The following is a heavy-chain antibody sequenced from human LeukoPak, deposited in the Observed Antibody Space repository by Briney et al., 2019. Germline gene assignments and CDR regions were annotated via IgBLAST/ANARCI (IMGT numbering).Heavy chain of an antibody. J-gene: IGHJ4*02. CDR2: INPNSGGT. D-gene: IGHD6-13*01. CDR3: AREAGYNNTWLVNGH. Sequence: ASVKVSCKASGYTFTAYYMHWVRQAPGQGLEWMGRINPNSGGTHYAQKFQGRVTLTRDTSSTTAHMELRSLRSDDTAVYSCAREAGYNNTWLVNGHWGQGTLVTVSS. V-gene: IGHV1-2*06. CDR1: GYTFTAYY.